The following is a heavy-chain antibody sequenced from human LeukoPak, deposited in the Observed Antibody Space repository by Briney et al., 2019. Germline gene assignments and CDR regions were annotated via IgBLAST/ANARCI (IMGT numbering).Heavy chain of an antibody. Sequence: GESLKISCKGSGYSFTSYWIGWVRQMPGKGLEWMGIIYPGDSDTRYSPSFQGQVTISADKSISTACLQWSSLKASDTATYYCARARYCSSTSCYRVTNNWFDPWGQGTLVTVSS. CDR3: ARARYCSSTSCYRVTNNWFDP. CDR2: IYPGDSDT. CDR1: GYSFTSYW. V-gene: IGHV5-51*01. D-gene: IGHD2-2*01. J-gene: IGHJ5*02.